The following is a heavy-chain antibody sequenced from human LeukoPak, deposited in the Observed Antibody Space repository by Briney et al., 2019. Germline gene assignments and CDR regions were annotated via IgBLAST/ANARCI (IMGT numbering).Heavy chain of an antibody. CDR1: GGSISSYY. V-gene: IGHV4-59*01. J-gene: IGHJ1*01. CDR3: ARMYYYDSSGYPEGIQH. CDR2: IYYSGST. Sequence: SETLSLTCTVSGGSISSYYWSRIRQPPGKGLEWIGYIYYSGSTNYNPSLKSRVTISVDTSKNQFSLKLSSVTAADTAVYYCARMYYYDSSGYPEGIQHWGQGTLVTVSS. D-gene: IGHD3-22*01.